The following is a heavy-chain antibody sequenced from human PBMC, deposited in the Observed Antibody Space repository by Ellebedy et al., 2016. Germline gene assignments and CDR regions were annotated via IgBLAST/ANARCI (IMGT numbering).Heavy chain of an antibody. J-gene: IGHJ4*02. CDR2: IYYSGST. Sequence: SETLSLTCTVSGGSISSYYWSWIRQPPGKGLEWIGYIYYSGSTNYNPSLKSRVTISVDTSKNQFSLKLSSVTAADTAVYYCARVALLWFGELPYYFDYWGQGTLVTVSS. D-gene: IGHD3-10*01. CDR3: ARVALLWFGELPYYFDY. V-gene: IGHV4-59*08. CDR1: GGSISSYY.